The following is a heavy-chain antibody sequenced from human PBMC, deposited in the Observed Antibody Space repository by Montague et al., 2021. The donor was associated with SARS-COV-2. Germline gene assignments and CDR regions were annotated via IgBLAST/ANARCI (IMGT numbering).Heavy chain of an antibody. Sequence: SETLSLTCAVYGASFSGYHWTWIRQPPGRGLEWIGYIIYSGSTYYNPSLQSRLTISVDTSKKQFSLRLSSVTAADTAVYFCAKGSRTQVTFGLRTGCLDLWGQGTLVTVSS. D-gene: IGHD3-9*01. J-gene: IGHJ4*01. V-gene: IGHV4-34*11. CDR1: GASFSGYH. CDR2: IIYSGST. CDR3: AKGSRTQVTFGLRTGCLDL.